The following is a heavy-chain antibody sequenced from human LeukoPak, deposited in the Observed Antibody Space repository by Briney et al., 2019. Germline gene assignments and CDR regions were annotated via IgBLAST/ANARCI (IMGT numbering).Heavy chain of an antibody. V-gene: IGHV3-21*01. CDR1: GFTFSAYN. CDR2: ITTSSSYV. J-gene: IGHJ6*03. Sequence: GGSLRLSCAASGFTFSAYNVNWVRRTPGKGLEWVSSITTSSSYVFYADSVRGRFTISRDNAENSLYLQMNNLRDEDTAVYYCARDPYSGDYGPYYYYYMDVWGKGTTVTVSS. D-gene: IGHD5-12*01. CDR3: ARDPYSGDYGPYYYYYMDV.